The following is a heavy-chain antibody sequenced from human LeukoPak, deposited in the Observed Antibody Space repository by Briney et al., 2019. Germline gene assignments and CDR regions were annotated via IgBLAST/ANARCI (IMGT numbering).Heavy chain of an antibody. CDR3: ARHLREYSSSSADY. Sequence: ASVKVSCKASGYTSTSAGISWVRQAPGQGREWIGWISAYNGNTNYAQKLQGRVTMTTDTSPSTAYIELRSLRSDDTAVYYCARHLREYSSSSADYWGEGTLVTVSS. V-gene: IGHV1-18*01. D-gene: IGHD6-6*01. CDR1: GYTSTSAG. CDR2: ISAYNGNT. J-gene: IGHJ4*02.